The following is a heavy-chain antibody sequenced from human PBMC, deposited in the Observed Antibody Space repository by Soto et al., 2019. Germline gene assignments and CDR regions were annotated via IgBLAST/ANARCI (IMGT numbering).Heavy chain of an antibody. CDR1: GGSISSGGYS. J-gene: IGHJ6*02. CDR2: IYHSGST. V-gene: IGHV4-30-2*01. CDR3: ARDSGYGGKGRSWYYGMDV. Sequence: QLQLQESGSGLVKPSQTLSLTCAVSGGSISSGGYSWSWIRQPPGKGLEWIGYIYHSGSTYYNPSLKSRVTISVDRSKNQFSLKLSSVTAADTAVYYCARDSGYGGKGRSWYYGMDVWGQGTTVTVSS. D-gene: IGHD4-17*01.